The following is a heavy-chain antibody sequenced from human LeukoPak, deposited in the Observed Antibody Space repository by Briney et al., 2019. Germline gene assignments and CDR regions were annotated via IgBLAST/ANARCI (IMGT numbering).Heavy chain of an antibody. CDR1: GGSISSSSYY. CDR2: TYYSGST. CDR3: ARHVGSGSYFDY. D-gene: IGHD1-26*01. Sequence: ASETLSLTCPVSGGSISSSSYYWGWIRQPPGKGLEWIGSTYYSGSTYYNPSLKSRVTIFVDTSKNQFSLKLSSVTAADTAVYYCARHVGSGSYFDYWGQGTLVTVSS. V-gene: IGHV4-39*01. J-gene: IGHJ4*02.